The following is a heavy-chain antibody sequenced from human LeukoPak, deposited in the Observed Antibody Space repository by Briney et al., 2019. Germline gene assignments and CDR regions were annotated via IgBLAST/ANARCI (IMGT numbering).Heavy chain of an antibody. Sequence: GGSLRLSCAASGITVRSNYMNWVRQTPGKGLEWVSVISSIDRAYYADSVKDRFTISRDNSKNTLYLQMKSLRAEDTGVYFCARGTLIVGYFDYWGQGTLVTVSS. D-gene: IGHD3-22*01. CDR2: ISSIDRA. V-gene: IGHV3-66*01. J-gene: IGHJ4*02. CDR3: ARGTLIVGYFDY. CDR1: GITVRSNY.